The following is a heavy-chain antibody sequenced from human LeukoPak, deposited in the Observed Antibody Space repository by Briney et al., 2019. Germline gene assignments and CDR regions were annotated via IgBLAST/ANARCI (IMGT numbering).Heavy chain of an antibody. V-gene: IGHV3-9*01. CDR1: GFTFDDYA. CDR2: ISWNSGSI. Sequence: GGSLRLSCAASGFTFDDYAMHWVRQAPGKGLEWVSGISWNSGSIGYADSVKGRFTISRDNAKNSLYLQMNSLRAEDTALYYCAKDGAAAGTGFDYWGQGTLVTVSS. CDR3: AKDGAAAGTGFDY. D-gene: IGHD6-13*01. J-gene: IGHJ4*02.